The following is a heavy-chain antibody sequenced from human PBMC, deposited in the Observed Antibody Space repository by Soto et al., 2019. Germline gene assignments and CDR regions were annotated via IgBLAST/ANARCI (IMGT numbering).Heavy chain of an antibody. CDR3: AIYLRAEDHLLSNY. J-gene: IGHJ4*02. CDR1: GYTFTSYA. Sequence: ASVKVSCKASGYTFTSYAMHWVRQAPGQRLEWMGWINAGNGNTKYSQKFQGRVTITRDTSASTAYMELSSLRSEDTAVYYCAIYLRAEDHLLSNYWGQGTLVTVSS. CDR2: INAGNGNT. V-gene: IGHV1-3*01. D-gene: IGHD3-10*01.